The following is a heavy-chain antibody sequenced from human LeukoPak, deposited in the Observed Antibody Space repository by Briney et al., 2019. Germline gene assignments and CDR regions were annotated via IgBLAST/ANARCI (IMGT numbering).Heavy chain of an antibody. Sequence: GGSLRLSCAASGFTFSSYGMHWVRQAPGKGLEWVAFIRYDGSNKYYADSVKGRFTISRDNSKNTLYLQMNSLRAEDTAVYYCAKVVRYCSSTSCYGGFFAGAFDIWGQGTMVTVSS. CDR3: AKVVRYCSSTSCYGGFFAGAFDI. V-gene: IGHV3-30*02. CDR2: IRYDGSNK. J-gene: IGHJ3*02. D-gene: IGHD2-2*01. CDR1: GFTFSSYG.